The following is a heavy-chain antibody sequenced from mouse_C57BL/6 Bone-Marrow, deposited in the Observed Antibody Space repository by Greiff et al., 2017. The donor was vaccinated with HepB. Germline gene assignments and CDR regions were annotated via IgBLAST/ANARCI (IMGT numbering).Heavy chain of an antibody. D-gene: IGHD3-2*02. J-gene: IGHJ3*01. V-gene: IGHV1-69*01. Sequence: VQLQQSGAELVMPGASVKLSCKASGYTFTSYWMHWVKQRPGQGLEWIGEIDPSDSYTNYNQKFKGKSTLTVDKSSSTAYMQLSSLTSEDSAVYYCARDSSGYGWFAYWGQGTLVTVSA. CDR2: IDPSDSYT. CDR3: ARDSSGYGWFAY. CDR1: GYTFTSYW.